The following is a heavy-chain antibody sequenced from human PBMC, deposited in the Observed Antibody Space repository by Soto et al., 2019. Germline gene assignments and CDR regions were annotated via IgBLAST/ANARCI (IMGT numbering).Heavy chain of an antibody. CDR2: ISGSGGST. V-gene: IGHV3-23*01. CDR3: AKVMTTVTKIYYYYMDV. D-gene: IGHD4-4*01. J-gene: IGHJ6*03. CDR1: GFTFSSYA. Sequence: GSLRLSCAASGFTFSSYAMSWVRQAPGKGLEWVSAISGSGGSTYYADSVKGRFTISRDNSKNTLYLQMNSLRAEDTAVYYCAKVMTTVTKIYYYYMDVWGKGTTVTVSS.